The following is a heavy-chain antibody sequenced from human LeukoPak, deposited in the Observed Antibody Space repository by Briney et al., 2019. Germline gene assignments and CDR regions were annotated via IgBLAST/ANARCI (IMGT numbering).Heavy chain of an antibody. D-gene: IGHD3-3*01. V-gene: IGHV4-4*07. Sequence: SETLSLTCTVSGGSISNYYWSWIRQPAGKGLEWIGRISTSGSTNYNASLKSRVTISVDKSKNQLSLQLTSVTAADTAVYYCAREITIFGVITDVPDNWFDPWGQGTLVIVSS. CDR3: AREITIFGVITDVPDNWFDP. CDR2: ISTSGST. J-gene: IGHJ5*02. CDR1: GGSISNYY.